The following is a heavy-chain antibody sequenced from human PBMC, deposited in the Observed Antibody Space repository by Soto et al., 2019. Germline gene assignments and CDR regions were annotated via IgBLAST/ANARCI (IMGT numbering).Heavy chain of an antibody. Sequence: GGSLRLSCAASGFTFSNYNMNWVRQAPGKRLEWVSSIRGSSSYIYYADSLKGRFTISRDNAKNSLYLQMNTLRAEDTAVYYCARQNNDDYTVFDIWGQGTLVTV. CDR2: IRGSSSYI. V-gene: IGHV3-21*01. D-gene: IGHD4-17*01. CDR3: ARQNNDDYTVFDI. J-gene: IGHJ3*02. CDR1: GFTFSNYN.